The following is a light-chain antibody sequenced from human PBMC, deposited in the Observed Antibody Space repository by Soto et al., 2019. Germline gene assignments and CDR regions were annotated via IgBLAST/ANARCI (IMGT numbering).Light chain of an antibody. V-gene: IGKV3-15*01. CDR1: QSVSSD. J-gene: IGKJ1*01. CDR3: QQYNMWSPGGT. CDR2: GAS. Sequence: IVMTQSPATLSVSPGEGATLSCRASQSVSSDLAWYQQKAGQAPRLLIYGASTRVAGIPGRFSGSGSGTEFTLTISSLQSEDFAVYYCQQYNMWSPGGTFXQGTKVDIK.